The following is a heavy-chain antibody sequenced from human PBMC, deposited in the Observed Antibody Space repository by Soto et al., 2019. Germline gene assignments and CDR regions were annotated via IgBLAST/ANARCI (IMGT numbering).Heavy chain of an antibody. CDR3: ARSASSARPYYFDY. V-gene: IGHV1-3*01. CDR2: INAGNGNT. J-gene: IGHJ4*02. D-gene: IGHD6-6*01. CDR1: GYTFTSYA. Sequence: RASVKVSCKASGYTFTSYAMHWVRQAPGQRLEWMGWINAGNGNTKYSQKFQGRVTITRDTSASTAYMELSSLRSEDTAVYYCARSASSARPYYFDYWGQGTLVTVSS.